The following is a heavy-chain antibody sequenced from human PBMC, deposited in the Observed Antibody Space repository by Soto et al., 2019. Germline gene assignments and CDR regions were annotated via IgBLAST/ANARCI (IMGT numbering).Heavy chain of an antibody. CDR3: ARIQYLSRFDP. CDR2: VSGNNGNT. J-gene: IGHJ5*02. Sequence: QVQLVQSGPEVKKPGASVKVSWKASGYSFTSYGITWVRQAPGQGLEWMGWVSGNNGNTKYAQKIQGRVTMTTDTSTNTAYMDLRSLRYDDTAVYYCARIQYLSRFDPWGQGTLVTVSS. CDR1: GYSFTSYG. V-gene: IGHV1-18*01.